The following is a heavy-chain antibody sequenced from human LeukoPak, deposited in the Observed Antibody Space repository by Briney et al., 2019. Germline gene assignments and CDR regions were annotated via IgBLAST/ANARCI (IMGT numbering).Heavy chain of an antibody. CDR2: IYSTGIT. CDR3: ARHRVELAGSYFDS. D-gene: IGHD6-19*01. Sequence: SETLSLTCSVAGGSMSIYYWSWIRQPPGKGLEWIGYIYSTGITNYNPSLKSRVTISVDTSKNQFSLRLSSVTAADTAVYYCARHRVELAGSYFDSWGQGTLVPVSS. CDR1: GGSMSIYY. J-gene: IGHJ4*02. V-gene: IGHV4-59*08.